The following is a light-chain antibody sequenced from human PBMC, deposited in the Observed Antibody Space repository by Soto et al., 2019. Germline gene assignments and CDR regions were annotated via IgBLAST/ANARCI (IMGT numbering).Light chain of an antibody. J-gene: IGLJ2*01. V-gene: IGLV2-14*01. CDR2: EVS. Sequence: QSALTQPASVSGSPGQSITISCTRTSSDTGTYHYVSWYQQHPGKAPKLIIYEVSTRPSGVSDRFSGSKSGDTASLTISGLQAEDEADYYCSSYIGSGIRVFGGGTKLTVL. CDR3: SSYIGSGIRV. CDR1: SSDTGTYHY.